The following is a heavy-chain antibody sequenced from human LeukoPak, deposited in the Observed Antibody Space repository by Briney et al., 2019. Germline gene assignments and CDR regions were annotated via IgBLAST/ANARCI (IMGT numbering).Heavy chain of an antibody. CDR2: ISGSGGST. CDR1: GFTFSSYA. J-gene: IGHJ4*02. V-gene: IGHV3-23*01. D-gene: IGHD5-12*01. Sequence: PGGSLRLSCAASGFTFSSYAMSWVRQAPGKGLEWVSAISGSGGSTYYADSVKGRFTISRDNSKNTLYLQMNSLRAEDTAVYYCAKDPHGGYDFHDNYWGQGTLVTVSS. CDR3: AKDPHGGYDFHDNY.